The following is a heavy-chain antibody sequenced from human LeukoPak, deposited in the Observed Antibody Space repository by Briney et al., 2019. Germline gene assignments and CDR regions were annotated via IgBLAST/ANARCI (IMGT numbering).Heavy chain of an antibody. V-gene: IGHV3-21*01. J-gene: IGHJ4*02. Sequence: GGSLRVSCVPSGFTFSRYSMIWVGQAPGRGVEWVSSIYVSPSYISYADSLKGRFTISKDNAKNSLYLQMNSLRAEDTAVYYCARDKNWGSGSFDYWGQGTLVTVSS. CDR3: ARDKNWGSGSFDY. D-gene: IGHD7-27*01. CDR1: GFTFSRYS. CDR2: IYVSPSYI.